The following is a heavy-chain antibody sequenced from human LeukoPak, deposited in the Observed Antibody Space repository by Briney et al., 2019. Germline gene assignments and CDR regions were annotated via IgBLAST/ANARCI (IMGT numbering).Heavy chain of an antibody. D-gene: IGHD5/OR15-5a*01. V-gene: IGHV4-38-2*02. CDR3: ARLDVYDFPFDP. J-gene: IGHJ5*02. CDR1: GYSISSGYY. CDR2: IYHSGST. Sequence: RPSETLSLTCTVSGYSISSGYYWGWIRQPPGKGLEWIGSIYHSGSTYYNPSLKSRVTISVDTSKNQFSLKLSSVTAADTAVYYCARLDVYDFPFDPWGQGTLVTVSS.